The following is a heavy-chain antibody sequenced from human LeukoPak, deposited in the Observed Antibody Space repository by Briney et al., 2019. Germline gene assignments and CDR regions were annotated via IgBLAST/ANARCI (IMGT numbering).Heavy chain of an antibody. J-gene: IGHJ6*04. Sequence: SETLSLTCAVYGGSFSGYYWTWIRQPAGKGLEWIGRILASGSTNYNPSLRSRVTMSVDTSKNQFSLKLTSVTAADTAVYYCARDSVCSGGSCHEVDVWGKGTTVTVSS. D-gene: IGHD2-15*01. V-gene: IGHV4-4*07. CDR1: GGSFSGYY. CDR2: ILASGST. CDR3: ARDSVCSGGSCHEVDV.